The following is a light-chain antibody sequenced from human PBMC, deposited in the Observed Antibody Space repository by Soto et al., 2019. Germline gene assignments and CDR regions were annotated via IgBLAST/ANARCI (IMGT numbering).Light chain of an antibody. CDR3: LQDYRYPLT. CDR2: GAS. V-gene: IGKV1-6*01. CDR1: QGIEND. Sequence: AIHMTQSPSSLSASVGDRVTITCRASQGIENDLGWYQQKPGKAPKALIYGASTLQSGVPSRFSGSGSGTDFTLTISSLQPEDFATYYCLQDYRYPLTFGQGTRLEMK. J-gene: IGKJ5*01.